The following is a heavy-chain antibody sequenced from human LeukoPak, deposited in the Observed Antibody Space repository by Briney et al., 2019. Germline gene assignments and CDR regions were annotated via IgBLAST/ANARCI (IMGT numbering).Heavy chain of an antibody. Sequence: SGTLSLTCTVSGGSVSSGSYYWSWIRQPPGKGLEWIGYIYYSGSTNYNPSLKSRVTISVDTSKNQFSLKLSSVTAADTAVYYCARPSTGYSSGWYWYFDLWGRGTLVTVSS. J-gene: IGHJ2*01. CDR1: GGSVSSGSYY. CDR2: IYYSGST. CDR3: ARPSTGYSSGWYWYFDL. V-gene: IGHV4-61*01. D-gene: IGHD6-19*01.